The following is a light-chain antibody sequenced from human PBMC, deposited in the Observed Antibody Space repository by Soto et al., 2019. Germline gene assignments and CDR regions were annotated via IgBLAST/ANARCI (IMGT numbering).Light chain of an antibody. J-gene: IGKJ5*01. CDR3: QQYNNWPIT. Sequence: EIVMTQSPATLSLSPGESATLSCRASQTVSITYLTWYQQKPGQAPRLLIFGASKRATGIPDRFSGSGSGTEFTLTISSLQSEDFAVYYCQQYNNWPITFGQGTRLEIK. CDR2: GAS. CDR1: QTVSITY. V-gene: IGKV3D-15*01.